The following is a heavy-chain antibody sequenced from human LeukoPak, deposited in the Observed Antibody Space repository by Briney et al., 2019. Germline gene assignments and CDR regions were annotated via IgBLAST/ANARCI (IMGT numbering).Heavy chain of an antibody. CDR2: ICGGSGGA. CDR1: GFTFRNYA. CDR3: ARTDRYYYDSSGYYYENFDY. J-gene: IGHJ4*02. D-gene: IGHD3-22*01. V-gene: IGHV3-23*01. Sequence: GGCLRLSCAASGFTFRNYAMSWVRRAPGKGLEWGSVICGGSGGAYYADSLKGRFTISRDNAKNTLYLQMNSLRAEDTAVYYCARTDRYYYDSSGYYYENFDYWGQGTLVTVSS.